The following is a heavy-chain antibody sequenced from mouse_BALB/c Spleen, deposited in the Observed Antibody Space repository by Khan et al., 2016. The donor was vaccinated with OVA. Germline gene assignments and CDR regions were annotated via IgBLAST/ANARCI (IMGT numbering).Heavy chain of an antibody. CDR1: GYTFTTYG. CDR2: ISSDGGYT. J-gene: IGHJ4*01. CDR3: GGRDYYCYSGAMDY. D-gene: IGHD1-1*01. V-gene: IGHV5-6*01. Sequence: EVELVESGGVLVKPGGSLKLSCAASGYTFTTYGMSWVRQIPGKRLEWVGSISSDGGYTYYPDSVKGRFTISRDNAKNTLYLQMNSLNSEDTAMYYCGGRDYYCYSGAMDYWGQGTPVTVSS.